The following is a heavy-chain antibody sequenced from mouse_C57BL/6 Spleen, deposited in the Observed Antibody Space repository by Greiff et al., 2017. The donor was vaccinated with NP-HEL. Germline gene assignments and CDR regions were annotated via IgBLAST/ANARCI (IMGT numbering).Heavy chain of an antibody. V-gene: IGHV1-26*01. CDR2: INPNNGGT. J-gene: IGHJ4*01. Sequence: VQLKQSGPELVKPGASVKISCKASGYTFTDYYMNWVKQSHGKSLEWIGDINPNNGGTSYNQKFKGKATLTVDKSSSTAYMELRSLTSEDSAVYYCARSDSNYGDYAMDYWGQGTSVTVSS. CDR1: GYTFTDYY. D-gene: IGHD2-5*01. CDR3: ARSDSNYGDYAMDY.